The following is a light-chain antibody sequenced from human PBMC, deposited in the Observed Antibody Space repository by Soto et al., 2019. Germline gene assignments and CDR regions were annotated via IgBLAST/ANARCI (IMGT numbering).Light chain of an antibody. V-gene: IGKV3-15*01. CDR3: QQYDNWPLT. CDR2: GAS. J-gene: IGKJ4*01. Sequence: ETVMTQSPATLSVSPGERATLSCRASQSVGTNLAWYQQKRGQAPRLLSYGASARATGIPDRFSGSGSGTEFTLPITSLQSEDFAVYYCQQYDNWPLTFGGGTKVDIK. CDR1: QSVGTN.